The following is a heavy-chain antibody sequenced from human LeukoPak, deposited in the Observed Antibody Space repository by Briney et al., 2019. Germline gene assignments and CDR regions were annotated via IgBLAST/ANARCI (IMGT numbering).Heavy chain of an antibody. D-gene: IGHD5-18*01. CDR3: ARGIGGYSYLGYFDY. CDR1: GFTFDDYA. Sequence: LRLSCAASGFTFDDYAMHWVRQAPGKGLEWIGYIYYSGSTNYNPSLKSRVTISVDTSRNQFSLKLSSVTAADTAVYYCARGIGGYSYLGYFDYWGQGTLVTVSS. CDR2: IYYSGST. J-gene: IGHJ4*02. V-gene: IGHV4-59*01.